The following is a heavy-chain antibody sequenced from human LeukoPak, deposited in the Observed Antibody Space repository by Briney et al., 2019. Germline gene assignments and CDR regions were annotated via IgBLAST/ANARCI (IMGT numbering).Heavy chain of an antibody. D-gene: IGHD7-27*01. CDR3: ARDFSAGDWYFDL. CDR2: IYYSGST. V-gene: IGHV4-59*01. Sequence: SETLSLTCTVSGASISTYYWGWIRQPPGKGLEWIAYIYYSGSTNYNPSLKSRVTISVDTSKNQFSLKLSSVTAADTAVYYCARDFSAGDWYFDLWGRGTLVTVSS. CDR1: GASISTYY. J-gene: IGHJ2*01.